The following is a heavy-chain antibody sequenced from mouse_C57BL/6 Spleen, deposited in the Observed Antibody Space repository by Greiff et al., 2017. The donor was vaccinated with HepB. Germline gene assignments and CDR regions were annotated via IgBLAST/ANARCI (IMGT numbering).Heavy chain of an antibody. J-gene: IGHJ2*01. CDR3: AREGNYYGSSLYYFDY. CDR1: GYSITSGYY. V-gene: IGHV3-6*01. CDR2: ISYDGSN. D-gene: IGHD1-1*01. Sequence: EVQLQESGPGLVKPSQSLSLTCSVTGYSITSGYYWNWIRQFPGNKLEWMGYISYDGSNNYNPSLKNRISITRDTSKNQFFLKLNSVTTEDTATYYCAREGNYYGSSLYYFDYWGQGTTRTVSS.